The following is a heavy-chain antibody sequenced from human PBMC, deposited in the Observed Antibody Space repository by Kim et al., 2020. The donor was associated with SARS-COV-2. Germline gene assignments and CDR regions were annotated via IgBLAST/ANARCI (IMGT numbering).Heavy chain of an antibody. CDR3: ARGGSSGWAAVGY. D-gene: IGHD6-19*01. Sequence: HPSLKSRVTISVDTSKNQFSLKLGSVTAADTAVYYCARGGSSGWAAVGYWGQGTLVTVSS. V-gene: IGHV4-39*01. J-gene: IGHJ4*02.